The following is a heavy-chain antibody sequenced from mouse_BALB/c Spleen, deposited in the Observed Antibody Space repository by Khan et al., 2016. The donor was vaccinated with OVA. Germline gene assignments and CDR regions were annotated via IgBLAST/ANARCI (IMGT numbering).Heavy chain of an antibody. CDR3: ARAFYGGAWFAD. D-gene: IGHD1-1*02. CDR1: GFSISNYG. Sequence: QVQLKESGPGLVAPSQTLSITCTVSGFSISNYGVHWVRQPPGKGLEWLGVIWSGGSTNHHSVLMSRLSITQDTSKNQVFLKMKSLQTDDTDRYDCARAFYGGAWFADWGQGTLVTGSA. J-gene: IGHJ3*01. CDR2: IWSGGST. V-gene: IGHV2-9*02.